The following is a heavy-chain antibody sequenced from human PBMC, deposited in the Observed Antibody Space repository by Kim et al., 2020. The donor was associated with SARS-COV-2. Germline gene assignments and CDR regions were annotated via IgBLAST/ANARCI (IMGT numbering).Heavy chain of an antibody. CDR3: TRETGGSSAAS. CDR1: GDSISNTNYY. D-gene: IGHD6-6*01. V-gene: IGHV4-39*02. J-gene: IGHJ4*02. Sequence: SETLSLTCTVSGDSISNTNYYWAWVRQPTGKGLEWISSIYYTGTSFYKPSLKSRVTISVDTSKNHFSLKVNSVTAADTAVYYCTRETGGSSAASWGQGT. CDR2: IYYTGTS.